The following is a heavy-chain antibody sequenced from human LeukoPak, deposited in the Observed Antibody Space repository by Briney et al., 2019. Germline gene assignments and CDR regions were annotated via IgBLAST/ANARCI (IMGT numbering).Heavy chain of an antibody. CDR2: LIPILGIA. J-gene: IGHJ4*02. Sequence: SVKVSCKASGGTFNIYAISWVRQAPGQGLEWMGGLIPILGIANYAQKFQGRVTITADKSTSTAYMELSSLRSEDTAVYYCARDRGATVTHFDYWGQGTLVTVSS. CDR1: GGTFNIYA. V-gene: IGHV1-69*04. CDR3: ARDRGATVTHFDY. D-gene: IGHD4-17*01.